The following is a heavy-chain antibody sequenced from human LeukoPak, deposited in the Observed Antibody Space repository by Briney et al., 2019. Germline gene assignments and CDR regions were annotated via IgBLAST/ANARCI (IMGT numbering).Heavy chain of an antibody. CDR2: ISGSGGST. D-gene: IGHD3-22*01. J-gene: IGHJ4*02. CDR3: TSSGYYSQDYFDY. CDR1: GFTFSSYA. Sequence: GGSLRLSCAASGFTFSSYAMSWVRQAPGKGLEWVSAISGSGGSTYYADSVKGRFTISRDNSKNTLYLQMNSLRAEDTAVYYCTSSGYYSQDYFDYWGQGTLVTVSS. V-gene: IGHV3-23*01.